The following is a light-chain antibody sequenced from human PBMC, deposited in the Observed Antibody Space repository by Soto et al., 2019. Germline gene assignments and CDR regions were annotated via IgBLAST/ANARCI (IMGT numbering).Light chain of an antibody. Sequence: EIVLTQSPATLSLSPGERATLSCRASQTVTSSLAWYQQKPGQAPRLLIYDASNRATGIPARFSGSGSGTDFTLTSSSLEPEDFAVYYCQQHNLPLLGGVTKVEI. CDR2: DAS. CDR1: QTVTSS. V-gene: IGKV3-11*01. J-gene: IGKJ4*01. CDR3: QQHNLPL.